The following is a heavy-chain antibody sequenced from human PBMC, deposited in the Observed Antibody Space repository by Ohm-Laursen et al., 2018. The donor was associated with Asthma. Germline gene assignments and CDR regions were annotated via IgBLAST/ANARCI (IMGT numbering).Heavy chain of an antibody. V-gene: IGHV4-59*01. D-gene: IGHD1-26*01. CDR1: GASITRNF. CDR2: MYYIGSP. J-gene: IGHJ4*02. Sequence: GTLSLTCAVSGASITRNFWGWIRQSPGKGLEWIGSMYYIGSPKYNPSLESRVTMSVDTSKNQFSLRLSSLTAADTAVYYCARVLVGAVAFDYWGQGTLVTVSS. CDR3: ARVLVGAVAFDY.